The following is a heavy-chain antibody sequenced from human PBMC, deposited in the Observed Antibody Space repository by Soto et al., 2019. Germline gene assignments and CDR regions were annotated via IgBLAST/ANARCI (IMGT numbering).Heavy chain of an antibody. D-gene: IGHD2-15*01. J-gene: IGHJ5*02. V-gene: IGHV1-46*01. CDR1: GYTFTSYY. CDR3: AREPNEYCSGSSCYETYNWFDP. Sequence: QVQLVQSGAEVKKPGASVKVSCKASGYTFTSYYMHWVRQAPGQGLEWMGIINPSGGSTSYAQKFQGRVTMTRDTSTSTVYMELSSLRSEDTAVYYCAREPNEYCSGSSCYETYNWFDPWGQGTLVTVSS. CDR2: INPSGGST.